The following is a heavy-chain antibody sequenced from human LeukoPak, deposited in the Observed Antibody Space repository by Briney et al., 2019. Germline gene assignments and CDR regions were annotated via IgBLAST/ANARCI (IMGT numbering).Heavy chain of an antibody. CDR3: TIDLVSSWGFDY. Sequence: PGGSLRLSCAASGFTFSKAWMNWVRQAPGKGLEWVGRIKSKTDGGTTDYAAPVKGRYTLSRDDSKNTLYLQMNSLKSEDTAVYYCTIDLVSSWGFDYWGQGTLVTVSS. CDR2: IKSKTDGGTT. J-gene: IGHJ4*02. D-gene: IGHD7-27*01. CDR1: GFTFSKAW. V-gene: IGHV3-15*01.